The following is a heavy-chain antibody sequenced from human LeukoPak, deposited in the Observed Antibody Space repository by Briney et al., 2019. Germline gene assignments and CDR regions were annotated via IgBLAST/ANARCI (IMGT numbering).Heavy chain of an antibody. D-gene: IGHD1-26*01. V-gene: IGHV3-30*02. Sequence: GGSLRLSCAASGFTFSSFGMHLARQAPGKGLEWVAFIRYDGSNKYYADSVKGRFTISRDNSKNTLYLQMNSLRAEDTAVYYCAKEGGGGATTGTNDYWGQGTLVTVSS. CDR3: AKEGGGGATTGTNDY. J-gene: IGHJ4*02. CDR2: IRYDGSNK. CDR1: GFTFSSFG.